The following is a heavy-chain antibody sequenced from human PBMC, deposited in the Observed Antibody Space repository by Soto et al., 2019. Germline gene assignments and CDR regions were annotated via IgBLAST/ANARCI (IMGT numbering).Heavy chain of an antibody. J-gene: IGHJ2*01. Sequence: QEELVESGGGVVQPGRSLRLSCAASGFIFGAYALLWVRQAPGQGLEWVAVISHDGGNIYHADSVKGRFTVSRDDSKNTLYLQMNSLRNEDTAVYYCARVPGSGGHTWNFDLWGRGTLVAVSS. V-gene: IGHV3-30-3*01. D-gene: IGHD2-15*01. CDR3: ARVPGSGGHTWNFDL. CDR1: GFIFGAYA. CDR2: ISHDGGNI.